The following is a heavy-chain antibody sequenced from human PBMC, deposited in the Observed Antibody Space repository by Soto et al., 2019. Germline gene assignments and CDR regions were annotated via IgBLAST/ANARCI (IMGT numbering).Heavy chain of an antibody. J-gene: IGHJ4*02. V-gene: IGHV4-39*01. Sequence: SETLSLTCTVSGGSISRSRNHWGWIRQPPGKGLEWIGNIYYSEKTYYNPSLKSRVTISVDTSKNQFSLRLTSVTAADTAVYYCATHPPYGPLDHWGKGTLVTVSS. CDR1: GGSISRSRNH. D-gene: IGHD4-17*01. CDR3: ATHPPYGPLDH. CDR2: IYYSEKT.